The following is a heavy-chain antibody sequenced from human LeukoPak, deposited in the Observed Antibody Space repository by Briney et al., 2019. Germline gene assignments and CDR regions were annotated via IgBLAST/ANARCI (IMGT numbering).Heavy chain of an antibody. J-gene: IGHJ4*02. CDR2: ISGSGGST. V-gene: IGHV3-23*01. D-gene: IGHD2-15*01. Sequence: GGSLRLSCAASGFTFSSYAMSWVRQAPGKGLEWVSAISGSGGSTYYADSVKGRFTISRDNAKNSLYLQMNSLRAEDTAVYYCARAYCSGGSCYSSFWDYWGQGTLVTVSS. CDR1: GFTFSSYA. CDR3: ARAYCSGGSCYSSFWDY.